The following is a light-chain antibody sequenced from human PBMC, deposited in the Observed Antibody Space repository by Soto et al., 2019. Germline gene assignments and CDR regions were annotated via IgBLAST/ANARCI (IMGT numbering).Light chain of an antibody. CDR2: DAS. CDR3: QQYNSYPLT. Sequence: DIQMTQSPSTLSASVGDRVTNTCRASQSISSWLAWYQQKPGKAPKLLIYDASSLESGVPSRFSGSGSGTEFTLTISSLQPDDFAPYYCQQYNSYPLTFGGGTKVEIK. CDR1: QSISSW. J-gene: IGKJ4*01. V-gene: IGKV1-5*01.